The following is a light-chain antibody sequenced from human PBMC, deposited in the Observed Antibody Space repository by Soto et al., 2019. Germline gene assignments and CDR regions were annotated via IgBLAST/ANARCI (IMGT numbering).Light chain of an antibody. CDR3: QQYGSSQS. Sequence: EIVLTQSPGTLSLSPGERATLSCRASQSVSSSYLAWYQQKPGQAPRLLIYGASSRATGIPDRFSGSGSGTDITVNISSLETDDLAVYYCQQYGSSQSFGQGTKVEIK. J-gene: IGKJ1*01. CDR1: QSVSSSY. V-gene: IGKV3-20*01. CDR2: GAS.